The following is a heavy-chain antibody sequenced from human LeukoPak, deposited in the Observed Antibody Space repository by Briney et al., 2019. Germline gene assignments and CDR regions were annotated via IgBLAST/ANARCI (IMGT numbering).Heavy chain of an antibody. Sequence: GGSLGLSCAASGFTFSSYTMNWVRQAPGKGLEWVSSISSSSSYIYYADSVKGRFTISRDNAKNSLYLQMNSLRAEDTAVYYCARNYGSENAFDIWGQGTMVTVSS. CDR3: ARNYGSENAFDI. CDR1: GFTFSSYT. D-gene: IGHD3-10*01. CDR2: ISSSSSYI. V-gene: IGHV3-21*01. J-gene: IGHJ3*02.